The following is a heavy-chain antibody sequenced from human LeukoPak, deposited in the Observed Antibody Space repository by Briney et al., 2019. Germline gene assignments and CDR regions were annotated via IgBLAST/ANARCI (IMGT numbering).Heavy chain of an antibody. V-gene: IGHV3-30*02. CDR1: GFTFSSYG. CDR2: IRYDGSNK. Sequence: PGGSLRLSCAASGFTFSSYGMHWVRQAPGKGLEWVAFIRYDGSNKYYADSVKGRFTISRDNSKNTLYLQMNSLRAEDTAVYYCARRDSYDSSGYYGDVFDIWGQGTKVTVSS. D-gene: IGHD3-22*01. J-gene: IGHJ3*02. CDR3: ARRDSYDSSGYYGDVFDI.